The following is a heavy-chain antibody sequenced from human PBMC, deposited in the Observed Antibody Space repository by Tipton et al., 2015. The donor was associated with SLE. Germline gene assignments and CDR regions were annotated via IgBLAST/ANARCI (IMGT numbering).Heavy chain of an antibody. CDR2: IYTSGRT. D-gene: IGHD3-22*01. CDR1: GGSISSYY. J-gene: IGHJ3*02. Sequence: LRLSCTVSGGSISSYYWSWIRQPAGKGLEWIGRIYTSGRTNYNPSLKSRVTMSVDTSKNQFSLKLSSVTAADTAVYYCARLVDSSGYHGAFNIWGQGTMVTVSS. CDR3: ARLVDSSGYHGAFNI. V-gene: IGHV4-4*07.